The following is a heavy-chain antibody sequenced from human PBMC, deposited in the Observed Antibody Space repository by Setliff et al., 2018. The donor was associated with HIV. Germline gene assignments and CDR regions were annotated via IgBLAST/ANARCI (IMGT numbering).Heavy chain of an antibody. D-gene: IGHD4-17*01. CDR2: IYPGDSDT. CDR3: ARYGSNSAFDF. V-gene: IGHV5-51*01. Sequence: PGESLKISCKAGGYRFTSYWIGWVRQIPGKGLEWMAIIYPGDSDTKYSPSFQGKVSISADTSINTSYLQWISLQASDTAMYYCARYGSNSAFDFWGQGTLVTVSS. CDR1: GYRFTSYW. J-gene: IGHJ4*02.